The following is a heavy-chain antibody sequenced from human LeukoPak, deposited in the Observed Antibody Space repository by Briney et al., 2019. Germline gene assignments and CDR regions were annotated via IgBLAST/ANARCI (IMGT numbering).Heavy chain of an antibody. CDR2: VYTSGST. J-gene: IGHJ6*02. D-gene: IGHD3-3*01. Sequence: SETLSLTCTVSGGSISSYYWSWIRQPAGKGLEWIGRVYTSGSTNYNPSLKSRVTISVDTSKNQFSLKLSSVTAADTAVYYCARDRTYYDFWSGYLNYYYGMDVWGQGTTVTVSS. CDR1: GGSISSYY. CDR3: ARDRTYYDFWSGYLNYYYGMDV. V-gene: IGHV4-4*07.